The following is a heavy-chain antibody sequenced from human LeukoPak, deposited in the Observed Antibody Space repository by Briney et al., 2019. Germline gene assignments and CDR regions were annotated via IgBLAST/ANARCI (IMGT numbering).Heavy chain of an antibody. J-gene: IGHJ2*01. Sequence: PSQTLPLTCAISGDSVSRNSAAWNWIRQSPSRGLEWLGRTYYKSKWYNDYAVSVKSRITINPDTSKNQFSLQLNSVTPEDTAVYYCARDSPLLDDYGGYNPYWYFDLWGRGTLVTVSS. CDR3: ARDSPLLDDYGGYNPYWYFDL. CDR2: TYYKSKWYN. V-gene: IGHV6-1*01. CDR1: GDSVSRNSAA. D-gene: IGHD4-23*01.